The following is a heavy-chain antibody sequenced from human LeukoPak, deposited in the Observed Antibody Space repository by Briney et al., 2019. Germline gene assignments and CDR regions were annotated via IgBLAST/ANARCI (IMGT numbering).Heavy chain of an antibody. CDR2: IYYSGST. CDR1: GGSFNVYY. CDR3: AIAMVRGVIKSYYFDY. Sequence: SETLSLTCAVYGGSFNVYYWTWIRQPPGKGLEWIGSIYYSGSTYYNPSLKSRVTISVDTSKNQFSLKLSSVTAADTAVYYCAIAMVRGVIKSYYFDYWGQGTLVTVSS. J-gene: IGHJ4*02. V-gene: IGHV4-34*01. D-gene: IGHD3-10*01.